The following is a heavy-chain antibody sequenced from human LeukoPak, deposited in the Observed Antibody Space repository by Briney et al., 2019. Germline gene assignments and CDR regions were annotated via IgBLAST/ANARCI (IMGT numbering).Heavy chain of an antibody. CDR3: ARDYGDLPARVPYFDY. CDR1: GFTFSSYS. Sequence: PGGSLRLSCAASGFTFSSYSMNWVRPAPGKGPEWVSYISSSSSMIYYADSVKGRFTISRDNAKNSLYLQMKSLRDEDTAIYYCARDYGDLPARVPYFDYWGQGTLVTVSS. D-gene: IGHD4-17*01. J-gene: IGHJ4*02. CDR2: ISSSSSMI. V-gene: IGHV3-48*02.